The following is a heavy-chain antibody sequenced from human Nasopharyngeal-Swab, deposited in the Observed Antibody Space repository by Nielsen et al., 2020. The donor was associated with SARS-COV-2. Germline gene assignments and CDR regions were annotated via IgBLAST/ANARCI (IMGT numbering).Heavy chain of an antibody. CDR1: GGSLSGYY. V-gene: IGHV4-34*01. J-gene: IGHJ5*02. Sequence: GSLRLSCAVYGGSLSGYYWSWIRQPPGKGLEWIGEINHSGGTNYNPSLKSRVTISVDTSKIQFSLRLSSVTAADTAVYYCARLGRSEAAAGSYNWFDPWGQGTLVTVS. D-gene: IGHD6-13*01. CDR2: INHSGGT. CDR3: ARLGRSEAAAGSYNWFDP.